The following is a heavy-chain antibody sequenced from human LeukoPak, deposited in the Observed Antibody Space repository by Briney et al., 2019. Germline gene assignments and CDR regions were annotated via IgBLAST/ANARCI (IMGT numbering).Heavy chain of an antibody. V-gene: IGHV3-64*01. J-gene: IGHJ4*02. CDR3: AREYDFWSGYYGALVG. CDR2: ISSNGGST. Sequence: GGSLRLSCAASGFTFSSYAMHWVRQAPGKGLEYVSAISSNGGSTYYANSVKGRFTISRDNSKNTLYLQMGSLRAEDMAVYYCAREYDFWSGYYGALVGWGQGTLVTVSS. D-gene: IGHD3-3*01. CDR1: GFTFSSYA.